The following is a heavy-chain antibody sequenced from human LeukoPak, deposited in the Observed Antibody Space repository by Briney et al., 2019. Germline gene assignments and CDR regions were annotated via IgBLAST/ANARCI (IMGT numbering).Heavy chain of an antibody. D-gene: IGHD4-23*01. CDR2: INPSGGST. J-gene: IGHJ4*02. Sequence: GASVKVSCKASGYTFTSYYIHWVRQAPGQGLEWMGIINPSGGSTSYAQKFQGRVTMTRDTSTSTVYMELSSLRSEDTAVYYCARSPTTVGPGLVYFDYWGQGTLVTVSS. CDR3: ARSPTTVGPGLVYFDY. CDR1: GYTFTSYY. V-gene: IGHV1-46*01.